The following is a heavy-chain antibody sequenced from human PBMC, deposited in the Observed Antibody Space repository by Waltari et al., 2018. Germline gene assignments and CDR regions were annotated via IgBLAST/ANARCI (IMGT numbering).Heavy chain of an antibody. Sequence: QVQLVQSGAEVKKPGASVKISCKTSEYTFTRSYIHWVRQAPGQGLEWMGIINPSGGSTIYAQKFQGRVTMTRDTSTSTVYMELSSLRSEDTAVYYCALDRGALWMDVWGQGTTVTVSS. V-gene: IGHV1-46*01. J-gene: IGHJ6*02. D-gene: IGHD2-21*01. CDR1: EYTFTRSY. CDR3: ALDRGALWMDV. CDR2: INPSGGST.